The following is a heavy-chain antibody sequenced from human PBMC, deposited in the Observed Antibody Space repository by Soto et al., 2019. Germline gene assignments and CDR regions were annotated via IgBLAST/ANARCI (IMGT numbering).Heavy chain of an antibody. D-gene: IGHD6-19*01. V-gene: IGHV1-8*01. CDR1: GYTCPGYD. CDR2: MNPNRGNG. J-gene: IGHJ6*02. Sequence: ASVRGSFKASGYTCPGYDINWVRQATGQGREWMGWMNPNRGNGGYAQKFQGRVTMRRNTSISTAYIELSRQRSDDTAAYSCARVGVAVAGTDYYYGMDVWRQRTTVTVSS. CDR3: ARVGVAVAGTDYYYGMDV.